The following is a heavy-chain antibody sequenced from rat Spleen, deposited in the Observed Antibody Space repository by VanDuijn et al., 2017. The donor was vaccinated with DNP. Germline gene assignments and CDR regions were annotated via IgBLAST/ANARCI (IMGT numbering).Heavy chain of an antibody. CDR1: GFNFNDYW. V-gene: IGHV5-31*01. J-gene: IGHJ3*01. CDR3: VTGGDGEIWFAY. CDR2: ISNTGDNT. D-gene: IGHD1-1*01. Sequence: EVKLVESGGGLVQPGRSLKLSCAASGFNFNDYWMGWVRQAPGKGLEWVASISNTGDNTYYSDSVKGRFSLSRDNANSTLYLQMESLRSEDTASYYCVTGGDGEIWFAYWGQGTLVTVSS.